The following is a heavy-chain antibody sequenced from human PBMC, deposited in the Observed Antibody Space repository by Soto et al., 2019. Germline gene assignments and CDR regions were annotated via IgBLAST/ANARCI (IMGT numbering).Heavy chain of an antibody. D-gene: IGHD3-16*02. CDR3: AGGEMYYDYVWGSYRYRATDY. V-gene: IGHV3-11*01. Sequence: QVQLVESGGGLVKPGGSLRLSCAASGFTFSDYYMSWIRQAPGKGLEWVSYISSSGSTIYYADSVKGRFTISRDNAKNSLYLQMNSLRAEDTAVYYCAGGEMYYDYVWGSYRYRATDYWGQGTLVTVSS. J-gene: IGHJ4*02. CDR1: GFTFSDYY. CDR2: ISSSGSTI.